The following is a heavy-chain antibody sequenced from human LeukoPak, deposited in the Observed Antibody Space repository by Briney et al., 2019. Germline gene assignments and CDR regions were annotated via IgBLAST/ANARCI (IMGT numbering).Heavy chain of an antibody. Sequence: GGSLRLSCAASGFTFSSYAMSWVRQAPGKGLEWVSGISTSGASTSNADSVKGRFTISRDNPRNTLNMQMNSLRAEDTALYYCAIMHPYYDGSGYWVQWGQGTLVTVSS. V-gene: IGHV3-23*01. D-gene: IGHD3-22*01. CDR1: GFTFSSYA. CDR2: ISTSGAST. CDR3: AIMHPYYDGSGYWVQ. J-gene: IGHJ4*02.